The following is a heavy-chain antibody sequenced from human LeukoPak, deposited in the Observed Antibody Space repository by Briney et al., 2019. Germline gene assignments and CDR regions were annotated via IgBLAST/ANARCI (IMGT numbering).Heavy chain of an antibody. CDR2: ISGSGGST. J-gene: IGHJ4*02. CDR3: AKDRLGALNPTMIDY. Sequence: PGGSLRLSCAASGFTFSSYAMSWVRQAPGKGLEWVSAISGSGGSTYYADSVKGRFTISRDNSKNTLYLQMNSLRAEDTAVYYCAKDRLGALNPTMIDYWGQGTLVTVSS. CDR1: GFTFSSYA. D-gene: IGHD1-26*01. V-gene: IGHV3-23*01.